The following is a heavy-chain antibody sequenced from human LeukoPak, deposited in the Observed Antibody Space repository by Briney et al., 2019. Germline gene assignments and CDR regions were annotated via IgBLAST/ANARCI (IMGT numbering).Heavy chain of an antibody. V-gene: IGHV3-21*01. J-gene: IGHJ3*02. Sequence: GGSLRLSCAASGFTFSSYSMNWVRQAPGKGLEWVSSISSSSSYIYYADSVKGRFTISRDNAKNSLYLQMNSLRAEDTAVYYCARYGDYSHDAFDIWGQGTMAPPLQ. CDR1: GFTFSSYS. CDR3: ARYGDYSHDAFDI. D-gene: IGHD4-17*01. CDR2: ISSSSSYI.